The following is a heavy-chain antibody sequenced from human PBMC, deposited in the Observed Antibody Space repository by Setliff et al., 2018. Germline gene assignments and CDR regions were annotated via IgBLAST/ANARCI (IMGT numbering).Heavy chain of an antibody. J-gene: IGHJ3*02. CDR3: ARVLPGGAPGVAAFDI. Sequence: PSETLSLTCTVSGGSISSYYWSWIRQPAGKGLEWIGRIYTSGSTNYNPSLKSRVTMSVDTSKNQFSLKLSSVTAADTAVYYCARVLPGGAPGVAAFDIWGQGTMVTVSS. CDR2: IYTSGST. D-gene: IGHD1-26*01. CDR1: GGSISSYY. V-gene: IGHV4-4*07.